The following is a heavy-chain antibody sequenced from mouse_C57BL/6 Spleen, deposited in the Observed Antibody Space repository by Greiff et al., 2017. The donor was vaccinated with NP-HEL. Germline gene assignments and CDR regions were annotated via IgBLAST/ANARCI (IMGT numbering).Heavy chain of an antibody. CDR2: INPSNGGT. V-gene: IGHV1-53*01. J-gene: IGHJ4*01. CDR3: ARSYYYGSSPYYYAMDY. D-gene: IGHD1-1*01. CDR1: GYTFTSYW. Sequence: VQVVESGTELVKPGASVKLSCKASGYTFTSYWMHWVKQRPGQGLEWIGNINPSNGGTNYNEKFKSKATLTVDKSSSTAYMQLSSLTSEDSAVYYCARSYYYGSSPYYYAMDYWGQGTSVTVSS.